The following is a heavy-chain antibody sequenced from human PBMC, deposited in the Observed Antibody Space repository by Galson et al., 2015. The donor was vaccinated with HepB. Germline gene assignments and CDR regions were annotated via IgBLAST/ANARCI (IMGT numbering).Heavy chain of an antibody. CDR2: ISYDGSNK. V-gene: IGHV3-30-3*01. Sequence: SLRLSCAASGFTFSSYAMHGVRQAPGKGLGWGAVISYDGSNKYYADSVKGRFTIHRDNSKNKLYLQMNSLRAEDTAVYYCARDQVYYGSGSYSYYFDNWGQGTLLTVSS. D-gene: IGHD3-10*01. J-gene: IGHJ4*02. CDR3: ARDQVYYGSGSYSYYFDN. CDR1: GFTFSSYA.